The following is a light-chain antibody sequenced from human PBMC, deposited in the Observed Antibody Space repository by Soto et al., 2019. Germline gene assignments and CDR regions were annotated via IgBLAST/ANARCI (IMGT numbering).Light chain of an antibody. V-gene: IGLV2-14*01. CDR2: DVS. CDR3: SSYRSGDTYV. Sequence: LTQPASVSGSPGQSITISCTGTSSDVGGYNYVSWYQQHPGKAPELMIYDVSNRPSGVSNRFSGSKSGNTASLTISGLQAEDEADYYCSSYRSGDTYVFGTGTKVTVL. J-gene: IGLJ1*01. CDR1: SSDVGGYNY.